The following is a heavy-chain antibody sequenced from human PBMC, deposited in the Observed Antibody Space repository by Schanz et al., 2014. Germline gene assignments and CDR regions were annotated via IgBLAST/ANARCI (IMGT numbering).Heavy chain of an antibody. Sequence: EGQLAESGGGLVQPGGSLRLSCAVSGFTVSSNHMSWVRQAPGKGLEWVSVIYSGIGAYYADSVKDRFTVSRDNSKNTVYLQMNRLRAEDTAVYYCARGTRERLLLRSWQFAFDIWGQGTMVTVSS. CDR2: IYSGIGA. J-gene: IGHJ3*02. V-gene: IGHV3-66*01. CDR3: ARGTRERLLLRSWQFAFDI. D-gene: IGHD3-22*01. CDR1: GFTVSSNH.